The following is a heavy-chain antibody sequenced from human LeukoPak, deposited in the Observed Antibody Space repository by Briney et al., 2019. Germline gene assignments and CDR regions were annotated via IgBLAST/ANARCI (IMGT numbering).Heavy chain of an antibody. Sequence: SETLSLTCTVSGGSISSYYWSWIRQPPGKGLEWIAYISDIGSINYNPSLKSRVTISVDTSKNQFSLKLSSVTAADTAVYYCARPSQYDIYYYDSRDAFDIWGQGTMVTVSS. D-gene: IGHD3-22*01. J-gene: IGHJ3*02. CDR1: GGSISSYY. CDR3: ARPSQYDIYYYDSRDAFDI. V-gene: IGHV4-59*12. CDR2: ISDIGSI.